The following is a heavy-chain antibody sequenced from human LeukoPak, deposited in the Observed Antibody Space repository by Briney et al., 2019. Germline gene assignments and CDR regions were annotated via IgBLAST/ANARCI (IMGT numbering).Heavy chain of an antibody. Sequence: GGSLSLSCAASGFTFSSYRMNWVRPAPGKGLEGISSISISSSYIYYAYSVKGRFTISRDNAKNSLYLQMNSLRAEDTAVYYCARVLHLLWFGEASYYGMDVWGKGTTVTVSS. CDR3: ARVLHLLWFGEASYYGMDV. D-gene: IGHD3-10*01. CDR2: ISISSSYI. J-gene: IGHJ6*04. CDR1: GFTFSSYR. V-gene: IGHV3-21*01.